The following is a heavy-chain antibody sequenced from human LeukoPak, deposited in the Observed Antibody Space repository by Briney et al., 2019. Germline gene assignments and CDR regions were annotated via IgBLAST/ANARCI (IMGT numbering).Heavy chain of an antibody. J-gene: IGHJ4*02. D-gene: IGHD3-16*01. V-gene: IGHV4-4*09. Sequence: SETLSLTCSVAGDSISSYYWSWIRQPPRKGLEWIGYIWTSESTNYNPSLKSRVTMSVDTSKNQFYLRLNSVTAADTAVYYCARLLGNYADYWGQGALVTVSS. CDR2: IWTSEST. CDR1: GDSISSYY. CDR3: ARLLGNYADY.